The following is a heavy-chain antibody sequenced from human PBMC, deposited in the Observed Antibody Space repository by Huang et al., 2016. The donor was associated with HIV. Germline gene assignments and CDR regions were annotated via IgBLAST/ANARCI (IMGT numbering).Heavy chain of an antibody. CDR1: GGSIRSDNYY. D-gene: IGHD3-10*01. CDR2: IYYRGRT. J-gene: IGHJ4*02. V-gene: IGHV4-39*01. CDR3: ARLPGSITMIRGVITDPY. Sequence: QLQLQESGPGLVKPSETLSLTCTVSGGSIRSDNYYWGWIRQPPGKGLEWIGSIYYRGRTYYNPSLKSRVSITVDTSKNKFSLKMRSVTAADTAVYYCARLPGSITMIRGVITDPYWGQGTLVTVSS.